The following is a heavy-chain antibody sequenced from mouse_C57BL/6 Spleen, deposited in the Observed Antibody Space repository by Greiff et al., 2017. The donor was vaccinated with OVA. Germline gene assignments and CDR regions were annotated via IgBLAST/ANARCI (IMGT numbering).Heavy chain of an antibody. CDR1: GFTFSSYT. V-gene: IGHV5-9*01. J-gene: IGHJ1*03. Sequence: DVKLVESGGGLVKPGGSLKLSCAASGFTFSSYTMSWVRQTPEKRLEWVATISGGGGNTYYPDSVKGRFTISRDNAKNTLYLQMSSLRSEDTALYYCARHPTVVATRYFDVWGTGTTVTVSS. CDR2: ISGGGGNT. D-gene: IGHD1-1*01. CDR3: ARHPTVVATRYFDV.